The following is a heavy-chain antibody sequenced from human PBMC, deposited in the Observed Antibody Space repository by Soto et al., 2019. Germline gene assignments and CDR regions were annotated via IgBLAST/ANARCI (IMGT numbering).Heavy chain of an antibody. CDR2: IYHSGST. V-gene: IGHV4-4*02. D-gene: IGHD2-2*01. J-gene: IGHJ4*02. CDR1: GGSIRSSNW. CDR3: ARDFCPVPTCYDL. Sequence: SETLSLRCAVSGGSIRSSNWWSWVRQPPGKGLEWIGEIYHSGSTNYNPSLKSRVTISVDKSKNQFSLKLSSVTAEDTAVYYCARDFCPVPTCYDLWGQGVLVTVSS.